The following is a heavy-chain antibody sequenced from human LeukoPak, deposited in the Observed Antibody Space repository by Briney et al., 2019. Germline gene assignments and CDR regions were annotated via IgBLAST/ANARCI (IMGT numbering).Heavy chain of an antibody. D-gene: IGHD3-3*01. J-gene: IGHJ5*02. CDR2: IYYSGST. V-gene: IGHV4-59*01. CDR3: ASTYYDFWSGYHGVNWFDP. Sequence: SETLSLTCTVSGGSISSYYWSWIRQPPGKGLEWIGYIYYSGSTNYNPSLKSRVTISVDTSKNQFSLKLSSVTAADTAVYYCASTYYDFWSGYHGVNWFDPWGQGNLVTVSS. CDR1: GGSISSYY.